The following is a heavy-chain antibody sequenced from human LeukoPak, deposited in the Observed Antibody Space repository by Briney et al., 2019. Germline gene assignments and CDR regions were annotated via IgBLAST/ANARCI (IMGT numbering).Heavy chain of an antibody. J-gene: IGHJ6*03. V-gene: IGHV4-34*01. CDR1: GGSFSGYY. Sequence: SETLSLTCAVYGGSFSGYYWSWIRQPPGKGLEWIGEINHSGSTNYNPSLKSRVTISVDTSKNQFSLKLSSVTAADTAVYYCARHGQDDSYYYYYMDVWGKGTTVTISS. D-gene: IGHD3-9*01. CDR3: ARHGQDDSYYYYYMDV. CDR2: INHSGST.